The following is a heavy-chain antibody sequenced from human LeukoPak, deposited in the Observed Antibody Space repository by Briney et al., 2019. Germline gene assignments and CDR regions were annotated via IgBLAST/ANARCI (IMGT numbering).Heavy chain of an antibody. CDR2: IYYSGST. Sequence: SETLSLTCTVSGGXISSSSYYWGWIRQPPGKGLEWIGSIYYSGSTYYNPSLKSRVTISVHTSKNQFSLKLSSVTAADTAVYYCARRIAAVPYYFDYWGQGTLVTVSS. CDR3: ARRIAAVPYYFDY. V-gene: IGHV4-39*01. J-gene: IGHJ4*02. CDR1: GGXISSSSYY. D-gene: IGHD6-13*01.